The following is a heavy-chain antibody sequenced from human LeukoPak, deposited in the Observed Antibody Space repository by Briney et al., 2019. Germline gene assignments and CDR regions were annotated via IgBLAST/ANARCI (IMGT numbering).Heavy chain of an antibody. D-gene: IGHD2-15*01. Sequence: PGGSLRLSCAGSGFTFDDYTMHWVRQAPGKGLEWVSLISWDGGSTYYADSVKGRFTISRDNSKNSLYLQMNSLRTEDTALYYCAKDRFRYCSGGSCYPFDYWGQGTLVTVSS. CDR2: ISWDGGST. CDR3: AKDRFRYCSGGSCYPFDY. J-gene: IGHJ4*02. V-gene: IGHV3-43*01. CDR1: GFTFDDYT.